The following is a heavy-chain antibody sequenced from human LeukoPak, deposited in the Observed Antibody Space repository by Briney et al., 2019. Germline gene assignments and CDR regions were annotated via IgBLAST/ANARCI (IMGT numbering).Heavy chain of an antibody. Sequence: SETLPLTCTVSGGSISGSSYYWGWIRQPPGKGLEWIGSIYYSGSTYYNPSLKSRVTISVDTSKNQFSLKLSSVTAADTAVYYCARLAGSGSYFDLYFDYWGQETLVTVSS. D-gene: IGHD3-10*01. CDR2: IYYSGST. V-gene: IGHV4-39*01. CDR3: ARLAGSGSYFDLYFDY. CDR1: GGSISGSSYY. J-gene: IGHJ4*02.